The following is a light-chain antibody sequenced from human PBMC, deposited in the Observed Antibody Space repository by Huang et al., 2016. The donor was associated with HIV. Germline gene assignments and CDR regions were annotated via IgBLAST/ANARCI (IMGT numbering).Light chain of an antibody. Sequence: EMVVTQSPATLSVSPGDRATLSCRASQSVSSNLAWYQQKPGQAPRLLIYGASTRATGIPARFSGSGSGTEFTLTISSLQSEDFALYYCQQYNDWPLTFGGGSKVEI. J-gene: IGKJ4*01. V-gene: IGKV3-15*01. CDR3: QQYNDWPLT. CDR2: GAS. CDR1: QSVSSN.